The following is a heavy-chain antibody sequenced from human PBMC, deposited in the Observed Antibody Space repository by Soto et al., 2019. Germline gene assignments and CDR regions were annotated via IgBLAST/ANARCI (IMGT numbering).Heavy chain of an antibody. CDR2: IYHSGST. CDR1: SGSISSNW. V-gene: IGHV4-4*02. CDR3: SSQTYSYAWHH. Sequence: SETLSLTCTVSSGSISSNWWSWVRQPPGKGLEWIGEIYHSGSTNYNPSLNSRVTISVDKSKAYFSLDLSSVTAADTAVYYCSSQTYSYAWHHWGQGIQVTVSS. J-gene: IGHJ5*02. D-gene: IGHD5-18*01.